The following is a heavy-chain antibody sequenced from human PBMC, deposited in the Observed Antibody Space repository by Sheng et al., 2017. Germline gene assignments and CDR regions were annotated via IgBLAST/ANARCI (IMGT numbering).Heavy chain of an antibody. CDR3: AKTDPTTKTYYYYYGMDV. Sequence: QVQLVESGGGVVQPGRSLRLSCAASGFTFSSYGMHWVRQAPGKGLEWVAVISYDGSNKYYADSVKGRFTISRDNSKNTLYLQMNSLRAEDTAVYYCAKTDPTTKTYYYYYGMDVWGQGTTV. V-gene: IGHV3-30*18. CDR2: ISYDGSNK. J-gene: IGHJ6*02. D-gene: IGHD4-4*01. CDR1: GFTFSSYG.